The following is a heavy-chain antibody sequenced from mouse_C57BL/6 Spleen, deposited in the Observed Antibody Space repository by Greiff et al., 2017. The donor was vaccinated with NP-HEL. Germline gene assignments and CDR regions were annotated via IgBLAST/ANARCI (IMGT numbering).Heavy chain of an antibody. V-gene: IGHV1-52*01. D-gene: IGHD1-1*01. CDR2: IDPSDSET. CDR3: ARDYYGSSYWYFDV. CDR1: GYTFTSYW. Sequence: VQLQQPGAELVRPGSSVKLSCKASGYTFTSYWMHWVKQRPIQGLEWIGNIDPSDSETHYNQKFKDKATLTVDKSSSTAYMQLSSLTSEDSAVYYCARDYYGSSYWYFDVWGTGTTVTVSS. J-gene: IGHJ1*03.